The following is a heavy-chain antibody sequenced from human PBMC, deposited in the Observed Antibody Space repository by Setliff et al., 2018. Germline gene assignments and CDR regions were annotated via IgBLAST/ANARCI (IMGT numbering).Heavy chain of an antibody. V-gene: IGHV4-31*11. CDR3: ARVAYPNGGSCRYFDT. D-gene: IGHD2-15*01. CDR2: ISYSGRT. Sequence: SETLSLTCAVSSGSISTDPYFWTWIRQHPVKGLEWIGYISYSGRTSYNPSLYSRITVSLDRSKNQFSLQLTSITAADTAMYYCARVAYPNGGSCRYFDTWGQGTLVTVSS. CDR1: SGSISTDPYF. J-gene: IGHJ4*02.